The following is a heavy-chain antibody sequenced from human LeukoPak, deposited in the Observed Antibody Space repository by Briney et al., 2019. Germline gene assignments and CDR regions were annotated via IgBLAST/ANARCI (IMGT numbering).Heavy chain of an antibody. V-gene: IGHV1-69*04. Sequence: SVKVSCKASGGTFSSYAISWMRQAPGQGLEWMGRIIPIFGIANYAQKFQGRVTITADKSTSTAYMELSSLRSEDTAVYYCSSTPGDSYYYYGMDVWGQGTAVTVSS. CDR1: GGTFSSYA. CDR2: IIPIFGIA. CDR3: SSTPGDSYYYYGMDV. J-gene: IGHJ6*02. D-gene: IGHD3-16*01.